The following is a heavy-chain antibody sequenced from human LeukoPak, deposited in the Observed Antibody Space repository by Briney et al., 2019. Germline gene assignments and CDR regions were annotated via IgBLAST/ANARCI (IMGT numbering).Heavy chain of an antibody. D-gene: IGHD3-10*01. Sequence: GGSLRLSCAASGFTFSSYAVSWIRQAPGKGLEWVSGISGSGGSTYYADSVKGRFTISRDNSKNTLYLQMNSLRTEDTAVYYCAKTPKIRGVSNFDYWGQGTLVTVSS. CDR1: GFTFSSYA. J-gene: IGHJ4*02. V-gene: IGHV3-23*01. CDR2: ISGSGGST. CDR3: AKTPKIRGVSNFDY.